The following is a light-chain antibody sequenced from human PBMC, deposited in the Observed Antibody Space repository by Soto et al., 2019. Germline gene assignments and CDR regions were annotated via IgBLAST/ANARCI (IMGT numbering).Light chain of an antibody. V-gene: IGKV3-15*01. Sequence: EIVMTQSPATLSVSPGERVTLSCRASQTISGNLAWSQQRPGQARRLIIYGTSTRAAGVPARFRGSGSGTDLTLTISSLEPEDFAVYYCQQCYNWPQWTFGQGTKVDIK. CDR1: QTISGN. J-gene: IGKJ1*01. CDR3: QQCYNWPQWT. CDR2: GTS.